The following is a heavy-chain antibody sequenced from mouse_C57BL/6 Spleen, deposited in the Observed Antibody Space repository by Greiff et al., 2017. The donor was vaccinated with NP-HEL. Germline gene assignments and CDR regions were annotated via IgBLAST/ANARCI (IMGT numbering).Heavy chain of an antibody. V-gene: IGHV5-4*01. D-gene: IGHD2-5*01. Sequence: EVKLMESGGGLMKPGGSLKLSCAASGFTFSSYAMSWVRQTPEKRLEWVATISDGGSYTYYPDNVKGRFTISRDNAKNNLYLQMSHLKSEDTAMYYCAREFDSNYPFAYWGQGTLVTVSA. CDR1: GFTFSSYA. CDR2: ISDGGSYT. J-gene: IGHJ3*01. CDR3: AREFDSNYPFAY.